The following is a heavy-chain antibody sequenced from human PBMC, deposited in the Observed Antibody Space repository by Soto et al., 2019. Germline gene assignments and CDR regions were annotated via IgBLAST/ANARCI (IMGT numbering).Heavy chain of an antibody. CDR3: ARLTTSDFYDFWSGYPASFDY. Sequence: AAPVKVSCKAPGGTFTSYGISWVRQAPGQGLEWMGWISAYNGNTNYAQKLQGRVTMTTDTSTSTAYMELRSLRSDDTAVYYCARLTTSDFYDFWSGYPASFDYWGQGTLVTVSS. J-gene: IGHJ4*02. CDR2: ISAYNGNT. CDR1: GGTFTSYG. D-gene: IGHD3-3*01. V-gene: IGHV1-18*01.